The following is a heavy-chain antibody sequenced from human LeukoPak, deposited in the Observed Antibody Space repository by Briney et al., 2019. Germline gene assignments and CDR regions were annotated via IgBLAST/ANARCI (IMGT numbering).Heavy chain of an antibody. V-gene: IGHV1-24*01. CDR2: FDPEDGET. D-gene: IGHD6-13*01. Sequence: ASVKVSCKVSGYTLTELSMHWVRQAPGKGLEWMGGFDPEDGETIYAQKFQGRVTMTEDTSTDTAYMELSSLRSEDTAVYYCATDHKGAAATPTVFDYWGQGTLVTVSS. CDR3: ATDHKGAAATPTVFDY. CDR1: GYTLTELS. J-gene: IGHJ4*02.